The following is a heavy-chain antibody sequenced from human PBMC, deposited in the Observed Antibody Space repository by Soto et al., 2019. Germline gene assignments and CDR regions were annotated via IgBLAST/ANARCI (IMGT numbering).Heavy chain of an antibody. D-gene: IGHD3-16*01. CDR3: GKALGYKYAYDTYYCGMDV. J-gene: IGHJ6*02. Sequence: GGSLRLSCAASGFTFSDAWMNWVRQAPGKGLEWVGRIKSKTNGGTIDYAAPVKGRFTISRDDSKNTLYLQMNSLKTEDTAVYYCGKALGYKYAYDTYYCGMDVWGQGTTVTVSS. CDR2: IKSKTNGGTI. CDR1: GFTFSDAW. V-gene: IGHV3-15*07.